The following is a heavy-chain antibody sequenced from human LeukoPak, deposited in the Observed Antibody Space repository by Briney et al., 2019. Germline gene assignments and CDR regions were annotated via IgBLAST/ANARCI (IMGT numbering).Heavy chain of an antibody. CDR2: ISWNSGSI. J-gene: IGHJ6*03. CDR3: AKGGGGYSYYYYMDV. Sequence: GGSLRLSCAASGFTFDDYAMHWVRQAPGKGLEGVSGISWNSGSIGYADSVKGRFTISRNNDKNSLYLQMNSLRAEDMALYYCAKGGGGYSYYYYMDVWGKGTTVTVSS. D-gene: IGHD3-10*01. CDR1: GFTFDDYA. V-gene: IGHV3-9*03.